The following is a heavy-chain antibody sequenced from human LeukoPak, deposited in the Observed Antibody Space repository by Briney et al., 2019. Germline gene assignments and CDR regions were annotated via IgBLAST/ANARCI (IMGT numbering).Heavy chain of an antibody. J-gene: IGHJ4*02. V-gene: IGHV1-18*01. CDR3: ARDHGYGDYPW. CDR1: GYTFTSYG. Sequence: ASVKVSCKASGYTFTSYGISWVRQAPGQGLEWMGWISAYNGNTNYAQKLQGRVTMTTDTSTSTGYMELRSLRSDDTAVYYCARDHGYGDYPWWGQGTLVTVSS. D-gene: IGHD4-17*01. CDR2: ISAYNGNT.